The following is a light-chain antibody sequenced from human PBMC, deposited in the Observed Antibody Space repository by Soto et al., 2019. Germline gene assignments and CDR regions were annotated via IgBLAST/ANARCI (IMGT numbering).Light chain of an antibody. Sequence: DVVMTQSPLSLPVTLGQPASISCRSSQSLVYSDGNIYLNWFQLRPGQSPIRLNYKVSNRDAGVPERFSGSGSGTDFTHKISRVEAEDVATYYCMQGSHWPYNFGKGTTLEIQ. CDR1: QSLVYSDGNIY. J-gene: IGKJ2*01. V-gene: IGKV2-30*01. CDR2: KVS. CDR3: MQGSHWPYN.